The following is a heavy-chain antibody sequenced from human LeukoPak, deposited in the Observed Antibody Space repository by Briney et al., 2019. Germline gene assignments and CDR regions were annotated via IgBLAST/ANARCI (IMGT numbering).Heavy chain of an antibody. D-gene: IGHD4-17*01. CDR3: ARGAYSDHGSYFDY. Sequence: GGSLRLSCAASVFTFSSYAMSWVRQAPGKGLEWISCISGSGGSTYYAHYVKGRFTISRDNSKNTAYMQMNSLRAEDTAVYYCARGAYSDHGSYFDYWGQGTLVTVSS. CDR1: VFTFSSYA. J-gene: IGHJ4*02. CDR2: ISGSGGST. V-gene: IGHV3-23*01.